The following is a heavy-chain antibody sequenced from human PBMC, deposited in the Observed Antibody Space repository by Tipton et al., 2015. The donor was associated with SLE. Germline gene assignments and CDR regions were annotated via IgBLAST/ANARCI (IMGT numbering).Heavy chain of an antibody. CDR1: GGSISSSSYY. CDR2: IYTSGST. V-gene: IGHV4-39*07. J-gene: IGHJ4*02. CDR3: AREGDPGYFDY. Sequence: TLSLTCTVSGGSISSSSYYWGWIRQPPGKGLEWIGSIYTSGSTYYNPSLKSRVTISVDTSKNQFSLKLSSVTAADTAVYYCAREGDPGYFDYWGQGTLVTVSS. D-gene: IGHD2-21*01.